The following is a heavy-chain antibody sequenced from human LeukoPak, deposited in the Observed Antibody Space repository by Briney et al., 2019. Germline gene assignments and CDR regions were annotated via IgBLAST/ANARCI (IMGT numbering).Heavy chain of an antibody. V-gene: IGHV4-59*01. CDR1: GVSISSYY. CDR2: IYYSGST. J-gene: IGHJ4*02. D-gene: IGHD1-26*01. Sequence: SGTLSLTCTVSGVSISSYYLSWIRQPPGKGLEWLGYIYYSGSTNYNPSLKSRVTISVDTSKNQLSLRLSSVTAADTAVYYCARQYSGSYGFDYWGQGTRVTVSS. CDR3: ARQYSGSYGFDY.